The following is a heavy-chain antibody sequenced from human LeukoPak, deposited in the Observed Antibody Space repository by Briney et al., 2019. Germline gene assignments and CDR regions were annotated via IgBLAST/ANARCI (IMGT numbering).Heavy chain of an antibody. CDR3: ARDNMDV. CDR1: GFTFSSYA. CDR2: ISYDESNT. Sequence: GGSLRLSCAASGFTFSSYAMHWVRQAPGKGLEWVALISYDESNTFYADSAKGRFTISRDNSKNTLYLQMNSLRAEDTAVYYCARDNMDVWGKGATVTVSS. J-gene: IGHJ6*03. V-gene: IGHV3-30*04.